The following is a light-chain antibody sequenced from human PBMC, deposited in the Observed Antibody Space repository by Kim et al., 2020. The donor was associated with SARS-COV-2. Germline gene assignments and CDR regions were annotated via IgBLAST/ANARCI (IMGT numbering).Light chain of an antibody. Sequence: SLSPGDRATLSCRASQNVNNYLAWYQQKPGQPPRLLLYDVSNRATGIPARFSGTGSGTDFTLTIKSLEPEDFAVYYCQHRKNWPVTFGGGTKLEI. J-gene: IGKJ4*01. V-gene: IGKV3-11*01. CDR1: QNVNNY. CDR3: QHRKNWPVT. CDR2: DVS.